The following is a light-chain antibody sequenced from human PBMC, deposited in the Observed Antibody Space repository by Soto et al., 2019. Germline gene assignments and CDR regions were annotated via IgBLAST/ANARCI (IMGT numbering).Light chain of an antibody. CDR2: GAS. Sequence: DIEMTRTPATLSVSPGENATLSCRASQSASRKLAWYPQTPGQAPSLLIYGASTRATGIPARFSGSGSGTDFTLTISSLQSEDFAVYYCQQYDNWPQRTFGQGTKVDIK. CDR1: QSASRK. J-gene: IGKJ1*01. CDR3: QQYDNWPQRT. V-gene: IGKV3-15*01.